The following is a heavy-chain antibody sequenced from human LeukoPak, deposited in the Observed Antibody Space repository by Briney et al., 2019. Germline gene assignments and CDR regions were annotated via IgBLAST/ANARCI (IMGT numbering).Heavy chain of an antibody. CDR2: INHIGST. J-gene: IGHJ4*02. CDR1: GGSFSGYY. V-gene: IGHV4-34*01. Sequence: PSETLSLTCAVYGGSFSGYYWSWIRQPPGKGLEWIGEINHIGSTNYNPSLMSRVTISVDTSKNQFSLKLSSVTAADTAVYYCARGAPRQWLPFDYWGQGTLVTVSS. D-gene: IGHD6-19*01. CDR3: ARGAPRQWLPFDY.